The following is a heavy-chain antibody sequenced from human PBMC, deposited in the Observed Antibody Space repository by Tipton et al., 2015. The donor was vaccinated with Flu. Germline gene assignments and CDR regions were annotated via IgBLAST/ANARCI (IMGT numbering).Heavy chain of an antibody. CDR3: ARERDVLLWFGELGYFDY. CDR2: IYTSGST. D-gene: IGHD3-10*01. J-gene: IGHJ4*02. CDR1: GGSISSGSYY. Sequence: TLSLTCTVSGGSISSGSYYWSWIRQPAGKGLEWIGRIYTSGSTNYTPSLKSRVTISVDTPKNQFSLKLSSVTAADTAVYYCARERDVLLWFGELGYFDYWGQGTLVTVSS. V-gene: IGHV4-61*02.